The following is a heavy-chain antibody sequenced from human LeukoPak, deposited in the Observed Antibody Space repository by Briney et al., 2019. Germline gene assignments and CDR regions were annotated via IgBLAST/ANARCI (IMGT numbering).Heavy chain of an antibody. V-gene: IGHV5-51*01. CDR3: ARRVPEYYMDV. CDR2: IYPGDSET. CDR1: GYILTSYW. J-gene: IGHJ6*03. Sequence: GESLKISCKGSGYILTSYWIAWVRQMPGKGLEWMGIIYPGDSETRYNPSFQGQVTISADKSISTAYLQWSSLKASDTAMYYCARRVPEYYMDVWGKGTTVTVSS.